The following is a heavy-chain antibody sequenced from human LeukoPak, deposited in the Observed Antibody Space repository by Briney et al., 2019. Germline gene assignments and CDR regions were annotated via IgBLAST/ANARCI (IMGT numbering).Heavy chain of an antibody. CDR1: GFTFSRYG. D-gene: IGHD5-18*01. J-gene: IGHJ3*02. CDR2: ISGSGGTT. CDR3: AKDPPTVMANAFHI. V-gene: IGHV3-23*01. Sequence: GGSLRLSCAASGFTFSRYGMHWVRQAPGRGLEWVSSISGSGGTTYYADSVKGRFTSSRDNSKNTLYLQMNSLRADDTAVYSCAKDPPTVMANAFHIWGQGTMVTVS.